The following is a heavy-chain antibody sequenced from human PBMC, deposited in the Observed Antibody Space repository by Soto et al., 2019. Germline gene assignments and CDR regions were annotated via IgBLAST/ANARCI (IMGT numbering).Heavy chain of an antibody. CDR2: ISSSGSYL. J-gene: IGHJ4*02. Sequence: EVQLVESGGGRVEPGGSLRLSCAASGFTFSTHAMVWVRQAPGKGLEWVSSISSSGSYLYYADSVEGRFTISRDDARNSVHLQMKSLRVEDTAVYYCARNENSLESGGQGTLVTVSS. V-gene: IGHV3-21*06. CDR3: ARNENSLES. D-gene: IGHD2-15*01. CDR1: GFTFSTHA.